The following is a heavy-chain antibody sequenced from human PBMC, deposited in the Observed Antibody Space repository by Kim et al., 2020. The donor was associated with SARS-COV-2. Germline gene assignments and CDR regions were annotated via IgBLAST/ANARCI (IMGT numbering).Heavy chain of an antibody. J-gene: IGHJ4*02. Sequence: YAQKLQGRVTMTTDTSTSTAYMELRSLRSDDTAVYYCARDRRIAAAGTHDYWGQGTLVTVSS. V-gene: IGHV1-18*01. CDR3: ARDRRIAAAGTHDY. D-gene: IGHD6-13*01.